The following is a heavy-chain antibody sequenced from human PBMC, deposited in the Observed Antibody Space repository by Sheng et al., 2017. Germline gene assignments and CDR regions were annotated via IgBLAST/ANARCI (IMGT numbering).Heavy chain of an antibody. D-gene: IGHD2-15*01. V-gene: IGHV3-74*01. CDR1: GFTFSNYW. CDR2: IDSNGSST. J-gene: IGHJ6*03. CDR3: ARGGCSGGSCHFFHYKDG. Sequence: EARLEESGGGLGQPGGSLRLSCVVSGFTFSNYWMHWVRQAPGKGLVWVACIDSNGSSTSYADSVKGRFTISRDNAKNTLSLQMNSLRAEDTAVYYCARGGCSGGSCHFFHYKDGLGQRDHGHRRL.